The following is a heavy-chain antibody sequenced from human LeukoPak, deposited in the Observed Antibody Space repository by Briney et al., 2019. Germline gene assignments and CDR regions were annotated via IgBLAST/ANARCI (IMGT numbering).Heavy chain of an antibody. Sequence: SETLSLTCTVSGGSISSYYWSWIRRPPGKGLGWIGYIYYSGSTNYNPSLKSRVTISVDTSKNQFSLKLSSVTAADTAVYYCARVPTGEYQPLLHYYYMDVWGKGTTVTVSS. D-gene: IGHD2-2*01. CDR2: IYYSGST. J-gene: IGHJ6*03. CDR1: GGSISSYY. CDR3: ARVPTGEYQPLLHYYYMDV. V-gene: IGHV4-59*01.